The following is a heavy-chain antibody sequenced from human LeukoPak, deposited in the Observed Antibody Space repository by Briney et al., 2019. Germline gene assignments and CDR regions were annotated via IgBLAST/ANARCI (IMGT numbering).Heavy chain of an antibody. J-gene: IGHJ6*03. CDR3: AKGGGYEAQYYYYYLDV. V-gene: IGHV3-30*02. CDR2: IRYDGSNK. D-gene: IGHD5-12*01. CDR1: GFTFSSYG. Sequence: PGGSLRLSCAASGFTFSSYGMYWVRQAPGKGLEWVAFIRYDGSNKYYADSVKGRFTVSRDNSKNTLYLQMKSLRAEDTAVYYCAKGGGYEAQYYYYYLDVWNRGTTVTVS.